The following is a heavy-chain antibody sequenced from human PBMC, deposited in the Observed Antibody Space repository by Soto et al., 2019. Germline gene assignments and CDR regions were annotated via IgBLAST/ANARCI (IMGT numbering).Heavy chain of an antibody. CDR1: GGTFSSYA. V-gene: IGHV1-69*13. Sequence: SVKVSCKASGGTFSSYAISWVRQAPGQGLEWMGGIIPIFGTANYAQKFQGRVTITADESTSTAYMELSSLRSEDTAVYYCARDQCSGGSCYSWFGPWGQRTLVTVSS. D-gene: IGHD2-15*01. CDR2: IIPIFGTA. CDR3: ARDQCSGGSCYSWFGP. J-gene: IGHJ5*02.